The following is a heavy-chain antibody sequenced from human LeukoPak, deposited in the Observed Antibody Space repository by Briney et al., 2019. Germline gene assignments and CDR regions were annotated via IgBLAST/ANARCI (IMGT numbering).Heavy chain of an antibody. Sequence: GGSLRLSCAASGFTFNTYWMSWVRQAPGKGLEWVANIKQDGSEKYYVDSVKGRFTISRDNAKNSLYLQMNSLRAEDTAVYYCAREEVGSGWYWDYYYYGMDVWGQGTTVTVSS. J-gene: IGHJ6*02. CDR3: AREEVGSGWYWDYYYYGMDV. CDR2: IKQDGSEK. CDR1: GFTFNTYW. V-gene: IGHV3-7*03. D-gene: IGHD6-19*01.